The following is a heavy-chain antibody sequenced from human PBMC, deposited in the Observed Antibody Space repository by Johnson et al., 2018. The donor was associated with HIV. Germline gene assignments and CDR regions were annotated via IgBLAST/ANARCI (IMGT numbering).Heavy chain of an antibody. V-gene: IGHV3-9*01. CDR3: ARVGYSNYGGGAFDI. CDR2: ISWNSGSI. D-gene: IGHD4-11*01. Sequence: VLLVGSGGGFVQPGRSLRLSCAASGFTFDDYAMHWVRQAPGKGLEWVSGISWNSGSIGYVDSVKGRFTISRDNAKNSLYLQMNSLRAEDTALYYCARVGYSNYGGGAFDIWGQGTMVTVSS. CDR1: GFTFDDYA. J-gene: IGHJ3*02.